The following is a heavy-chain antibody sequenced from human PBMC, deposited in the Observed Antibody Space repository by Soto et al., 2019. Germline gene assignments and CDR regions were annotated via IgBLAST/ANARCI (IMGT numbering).Heavy chain of an antibody. V-gene: IGHV1-2*04. CDR2: INPNSGGT. D-gene: IGHD3-3*01. CDR1: GYTFTGYY. Sequence: GASVKVSCKASGYTFTGYYMHWVRQAPGQGLEWMGWINPNSGGTNYAQKFQGWVTMTRDTSISTAYMELSRLRSDDTAVYYCARDRGRPEYYDFWSGSPHYYYYYGMDVWGQGTTVTVS. CDR3: ARDRGRPEYYDFWSGSPHYYYYYGMDV. J-gene: IGHJ6*02.